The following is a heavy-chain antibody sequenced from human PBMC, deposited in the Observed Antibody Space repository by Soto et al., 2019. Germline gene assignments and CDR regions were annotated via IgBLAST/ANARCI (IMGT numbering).Heavy chain of an antibody. J-gene: IGHJ3*02. Sequence: QVQLVESGGGVVQPGRSLRLSCAASGFTFDDYSMHWVRQAPGKGLEWVALISYDGGTTYYGDSVKGRFTISRDDSTNTLFLQMNSLRSEDTAVYYCARPHIKSAWNDGFDIWGQGTRVTVSS. CDR2: ISYDGGTT. V-gene: IGHV3-30-3*01. D-gene: IGHD1-1*01. CDR1: GFTFDDYS. CDR3: ARPHIKSAWNDGFDI.